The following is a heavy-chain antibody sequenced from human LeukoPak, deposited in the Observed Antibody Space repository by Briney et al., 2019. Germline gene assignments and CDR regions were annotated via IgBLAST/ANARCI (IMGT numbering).Heavy chain of an antibody. V-gene: IGHV1-2*04. CDR2: VNPRNGDT. CDR3: ARVDSGSDGLDY. CDR1: GYAFTGYY. J-gene: IGHJ4*02. Sequence: ASVKVSCKASGYAFTGYYVHWVRQAPGHGFEWMGWVNPRNGDTHYAQKFQGWVTMTRDTSISTAYMELSRLRSDDTAVYYCARVDSGSDGLDYWGQGTLVTVSS. D-gene: IGHD1-26*01.